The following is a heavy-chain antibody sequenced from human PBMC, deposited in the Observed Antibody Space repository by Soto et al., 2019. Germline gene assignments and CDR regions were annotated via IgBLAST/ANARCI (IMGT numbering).Heavy chain of an antibody. CDR3: AGQGGNSSSQDDACDI. V-gene: IGHV4-59*01. D-gene: IGHD6-6*01. J-gene: IGHJ3*02. CDR2: IYYSGST. Sequence: SETLSLTCTVSVGSISSYYWSWIRQPPGKGLEWIGYIYYSGSTNYNPSLKSRVTISVDTSKNQFSLKLSSVTAADTAVYYCAGQGGNSSSQDDACDIWGHGKTCTVS. CDR1: VGSISSYY.